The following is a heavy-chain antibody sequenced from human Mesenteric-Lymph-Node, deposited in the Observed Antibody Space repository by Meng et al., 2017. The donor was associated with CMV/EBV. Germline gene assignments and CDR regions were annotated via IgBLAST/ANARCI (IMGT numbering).Heavy chain of an antibody. D-gene: IGHD3-10*01. Sequence: SGLPFSNAWMSWVRQAPGKGLEWVGRIKSKTDGGTTDYAAPVKGRFTISRDDSKNTLYLQMNSLKTEDTAVYYCTTRGWFGELLGDYWGQGTLVTVSS. J-gene: IGHJ4*02. CDR1: GLPFSNAW. CDR3: TTRGWFGELLGDY. CDR2: IKSKTDGGTT. V-gene: IGHV3-15*01.